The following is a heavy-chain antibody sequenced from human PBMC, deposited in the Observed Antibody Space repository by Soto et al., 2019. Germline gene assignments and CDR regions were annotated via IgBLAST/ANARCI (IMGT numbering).Heavy chain of an antibody. J-gene: IGHJ4*02. Sequence: AETLSLTCTVSGGSISSSSYYWGWIRQPPGKGLEWIGSIYYSGSTYYNPSLKSRVTISVDTSKNQFSLKLSSVTAADTAVYYCARHTPAISISDHWGQGTLVTVSS. D-gene: IGHD2-15*01. CDR2: IYYSGST. CDR3: ARHTPAISISDH. V-gene: IGHV4-39*01. CDR1: GGSISSSSYY.